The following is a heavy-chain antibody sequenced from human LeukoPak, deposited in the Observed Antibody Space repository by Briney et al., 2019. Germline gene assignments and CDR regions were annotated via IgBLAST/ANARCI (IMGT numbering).Heavy chain of an antibody. CDR1: GGSFSGYY. J-gene: IGHJ4*02. D-gene: IGHD3-22*01. V-gene: IGHV4-34*01. CDR2: INHSGST. CDR3: ARADYYYDSSFRY. Sequence: SGTLSLTCAVYGGSFSGYYWSWIRQPPGKGLEWIGEINHSGSTNYNPSLKSRVTISVDTSKNQFSLKLSSVTAADTAVYYCARADYYYDSSFRYWGQGTLVTVSS.